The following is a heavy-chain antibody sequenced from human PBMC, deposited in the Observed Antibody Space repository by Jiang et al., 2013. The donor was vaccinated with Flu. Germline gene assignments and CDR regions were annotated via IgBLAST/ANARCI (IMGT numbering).Heavy chain of an antibody. CDR1: YY. CDR2: INPNSGGT. V-gene: IGHV1-2*02. CDR3: AGPGDDSSGYYLDY. Sequence: YYMHWVRQAPGQGLEWMGWINPNSGGTNYAQKFQGRVTMTRDTSISTAYMELSRLRSDDTAVYYCAGPGDDSSGYYLDYWGQGTLVTVSS. D-gene: IGHD3-22*01. J-gene: IGHJ4*02.